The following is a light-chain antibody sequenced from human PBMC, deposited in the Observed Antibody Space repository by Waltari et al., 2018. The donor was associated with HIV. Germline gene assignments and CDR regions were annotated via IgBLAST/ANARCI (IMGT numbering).Light chain of an antibody. CDR1: SSNIESNT. Sequence: QSVLTQPSSASGTPGQRVAISCSGSSSNIESNTVNWYQQLPGTAPKLLVYSNNQRPSGVPHRISGSKSGPSASLAISGLQSEDEADYYCAAWDDSLNGWVFGGGTKLTVL. J-gene: IGLJ3*02. V-gene: IGLV1-44*01. CDR3: AAWDDSLNGWV. CDR2: SNN.